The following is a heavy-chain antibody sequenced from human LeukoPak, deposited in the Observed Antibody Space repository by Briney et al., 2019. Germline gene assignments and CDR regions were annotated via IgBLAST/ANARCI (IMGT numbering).Heavy chain of an antibody. CDR3: ARGKTYYDILTGKTTYYFDY. CDR1: GFTFSSYW. V-gene: IGHV3-74*01. J-gene: IGHJ4*02. CDR2: INSDGSST. Sequence: PGGSLRLSCGASGFTFSSYWMHWVRQAPGKGLVWVSRINSDGSSTSYADSVKGRFTISRDNAKNTLYLQMNSLRAEDTAVYYCARGKTYYDILTGKTTYYFDYWGQGTLVTVSS. D-gene: IGHD3-9*01.